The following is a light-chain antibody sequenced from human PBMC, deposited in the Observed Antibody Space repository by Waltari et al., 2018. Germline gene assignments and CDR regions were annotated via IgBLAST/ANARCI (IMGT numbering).Light chain of an antibody. CDR2: YVS. CDR1: SNDIGANDY. V-gene: IGLV2-14*03. Sequence: QSVVTQPASVSGSPGQSISISCPGTSNDIGANDYVSWYQQPPGRAPQLVIYYVSFRPSGVSIRFSGSKSGNTASLTISGLQAEDEALYYCSSYTLTNPVVFGGGTKLTVL. J-gene: IGLJ2*01. CDR3: SSYTLTNPVV.